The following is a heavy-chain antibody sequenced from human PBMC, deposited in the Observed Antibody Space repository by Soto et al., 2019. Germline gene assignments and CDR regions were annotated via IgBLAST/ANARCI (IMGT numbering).Heavy chain of an antibody. Sequence: GGSLRLSCAASGFTFSSYVMSWVRQAPGKGLEWVSAISGSGGSTYYADSVKGRFTISRDNSKNTLYLQMNSLRAEDTAVYYCAGTAMANYYFDYWGQGTLVTVSS. CDR1: GFTFSSYV. V-gene: IGHV3-23*01. CDR2: ISGSGGST. D-gene: IGHD5-18*01. J-gene: IGHJ4*02. CDR3: AGTAMANYYFDY.